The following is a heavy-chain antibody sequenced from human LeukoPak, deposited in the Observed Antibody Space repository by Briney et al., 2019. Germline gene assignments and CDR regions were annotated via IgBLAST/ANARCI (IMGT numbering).Heavy chain of an antibody. CDR2: IYPRDGST. Sequence: ASVRVSCKASGYTFTNNYLHWVRQAPGQGLEWTGMIYPRDGSTSYAQNFQGRVTVTRDTSTTTVHMELRGLRSEDTAVYYCARDQEGFDYWGQGTVVTVSS. CDR3: ARDQEGFDY. V-gene: IGHV1-46*01. CDR1: GYTFTNNY. J-gene: IGHJ4*02.